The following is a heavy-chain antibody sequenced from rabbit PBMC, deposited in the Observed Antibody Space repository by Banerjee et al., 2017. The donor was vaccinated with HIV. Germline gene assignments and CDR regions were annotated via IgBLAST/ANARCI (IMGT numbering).Heavy chain of an antibody. CDR3: ARYTTYDNYGYGNL. CDR1: GFSFSSGYY. J-gene: IGHJ6*01. V-gene: IGHV1S45*01. Sequence: QQQLEESGGGLVQPEGSLALTCKASGFSFSSGYYMCWVRQAPGKGLEWIACIYIGISGSTYYANWAKGRFTITKTSSTTVTLQMTSLTAADTATYFCARYTTYDNYGYGNLWGPGTLVTVS. D-gene: IGHD6-1*01. CDR2: IYIGISGST.